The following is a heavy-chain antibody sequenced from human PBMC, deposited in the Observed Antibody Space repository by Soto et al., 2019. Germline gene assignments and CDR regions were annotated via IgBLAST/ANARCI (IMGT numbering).Heavy chain of an antibody. CDR2: ISAYNGNT. J-gene: IGHJ6*02. CDR3: ARDRTSSGWFPFDYYYGMVV. CDR1: GYTFTSYG. Sequence: ASVKVSCKASGYTFTSYGISWVRQAPGQGLEWMGWISAYNGNTNYAQKLQGRVTMTTDTSTSTAYMELRSLRSDDTAVYYCARDRTSSGWFPFDYYYGMVVWGPGPTVTVFS. V-gene: IGHV1-18*01. D-gene: IGHD6-19*01.